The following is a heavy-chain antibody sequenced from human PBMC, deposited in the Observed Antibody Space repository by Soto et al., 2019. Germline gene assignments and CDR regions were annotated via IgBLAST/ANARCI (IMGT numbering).Heavy chain of an antibody. Sequence: GGSLRLSCVASGFTFSRYGMHWVRQAPGKGLEWVAVIWNDGSKQVYDDSVKGRFTISKDNSKNTLYLEMDSLRDEDTSVYYCARDDDYEANAIDLWGQGTLVTVSS. D-gene: IGHD4-17*01. CDR2: IWNDGSKQ. J-gene: IGHJ5*02. V-gene: IGHV3-33*01. CDR3: ARDDDYEANAIDL. CDR1: GFTFSRYG.